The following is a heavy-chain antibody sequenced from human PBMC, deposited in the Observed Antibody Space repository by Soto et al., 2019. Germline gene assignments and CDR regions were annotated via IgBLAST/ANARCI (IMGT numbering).Heavy chain of an antibody. D-gene: IGHD3-22*01. CDR1: GGTFSSYA. CDR2: IIPIFGTA. V-gene: IGHV1-69*01. Sequence: QVQLVQSGAEVKKPASSVKVSCKASGGTFSSYAISWVRQAPGQGLEWMGGIIPIFGTANYAQKFQGRVTITADESTSTAYMELSSLRSEDTAVYYCARTITDYDSSGYYTYYGIDVWGQGTTVTVSS. CDR3: ARTITDYDSSGYYTYYGIDV. J-gene: IGHJ6*02.